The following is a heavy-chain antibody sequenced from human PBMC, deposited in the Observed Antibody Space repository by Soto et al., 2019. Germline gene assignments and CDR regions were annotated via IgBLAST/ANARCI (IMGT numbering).Heavy chain of an antibody. CDR3: ARDPQGVVNYYYYYGMDV. J-gene: IGHJ6*02. V-gene: IGHV3-30*03. Sequence: GGSLRLSCEASGFTFSNYAMHWVRQAPGKGLQWVGFISYDGNNRYYADSVKGRFTISRDNAKKSLYLLMNSLRAEDTAVYYCARDPQGVVNYYYYYGMDVWGQGTTVTVSS. CDR2: ISYDGNNR. D-gene: IGHD3-3*01. CDR1: GFTFSNYA.